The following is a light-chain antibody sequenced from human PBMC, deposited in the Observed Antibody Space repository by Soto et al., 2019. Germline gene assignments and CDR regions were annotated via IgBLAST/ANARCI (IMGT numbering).Light chain of an antibody. CDR3: QKYDILPIN. CDR2: DAS. CDR1: QDINIY. Sequence: IQMTQSPSSRFASVGDRVTITCQATQDINIYLNWYQQKPGKAPNLLIYDASNLEIGVPSRFSGSGSGTHFTFAISSLQTEDIGTYYCQKYDILPINFGRGTRLEIK. J-gene: IGKJ5*01. V-gene: IGKV1-33*01.